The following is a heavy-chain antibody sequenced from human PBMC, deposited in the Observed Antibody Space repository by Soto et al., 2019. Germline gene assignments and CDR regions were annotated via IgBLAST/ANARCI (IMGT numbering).Heavy chain of an antibody. D-gene: IGHD3-3*02. J-gene: IGHJ3*02. CDR2: INAGSGNT. CDR1: GYTFSAYT. Sequence: QAQLVQSGAEMKKPGASVKVSCKATGYTFSAYTMNWVRQAPGQRLEGMGWINAGSGNTKYYQNFQGRVSITRDTSASTVYMELTGLTSEDTAVYYCARDTETLGPRANDALDIWGQGTMVTVSS. CDR3: ARDTETLGPRANDALDI. V-gene: IGHV1-3*01.